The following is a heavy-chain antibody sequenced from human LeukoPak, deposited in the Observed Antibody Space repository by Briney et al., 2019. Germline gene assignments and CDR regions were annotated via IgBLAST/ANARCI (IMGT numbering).Heavy chain of an antibody. CDR1: GFTFSSHG. CDR2: ISPNGVIT. CDR3: ARDWGYYYDSSGPVTNNWFDP. D-gene: IGHD3-22*01. Sequence: PGGSLRLSCVGSGFTFSSHGMNWVRQAPGKGLEWVSGISPNGVITYYADSVKGRFTISRDNYKGTVYLQMNSLRPEDTAVYYCARDWGYYYDSSGPVTNNWFDPWGQGTLVTVSS. J-gene: IGHJ5*02. V-gene: IGHV3-23*01.